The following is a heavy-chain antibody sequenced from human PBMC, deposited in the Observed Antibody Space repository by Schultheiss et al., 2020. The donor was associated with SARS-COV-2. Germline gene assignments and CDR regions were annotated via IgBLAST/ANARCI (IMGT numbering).Heavy chain of an antibody. CDR2: ITNSGST. D-gene: IGHD6-19*01. J-gene: IGHJ4*02. CDR1: GFTFSNAW. Sequence: GSLRLSCAASGFTFSNAWMSWVRQAPGKGLEWIGEITNSGSTNYNPSLKSRVTISVDTSKNQFSLKLSSVTAADTAVYYCATRRSGAGTGLVSHWGQGTLVTVSS. CDR3: ATRRSGAGTGLVSH. V-gene: IGHV4-34*08.